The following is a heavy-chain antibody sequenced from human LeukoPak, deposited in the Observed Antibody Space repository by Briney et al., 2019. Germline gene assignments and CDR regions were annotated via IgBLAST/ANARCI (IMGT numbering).Heavy chain of an antibody. CDR2: ISYDGSNQ. J-gene: IGHJ2*01. CDR1: GFTFSSHW. V-gene: IGHV3-30-3*01. Sequence: PGGSLRLSCAASGFTFSSHWMHWVRQAPGKGLEWLAIISYDGSNQYYGDSVKGRFTISRDNSKNTLYLQMSSLRPEDTAVYYCARPYSSSWSSGWYFDLWGRGTLVTVSS. D-gene: IGHD6-13*01. CDR3: ARPYSSSWSSGWYFDL.